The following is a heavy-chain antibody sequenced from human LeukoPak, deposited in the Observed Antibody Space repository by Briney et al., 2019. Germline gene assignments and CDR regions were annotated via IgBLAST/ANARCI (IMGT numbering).Heavy chain of an antibody. J-gene: IGHJ3*02. CDR3: AKERGNGVRGAFDI. V-gene: IGHV3-23*01. CDR1: GFTFSSYA. Sequence: GGSLRLSCAASGFTFSSYAMNWVRQAPGKGLEWVSVISGSGGSTYYADSVKGRFTMSRDNSKNTLYLQINSLRAEDTAVYYCAKERGNGVRGAFDIWGQGTMVTVSS. CDR2: ISGSGGST. D-gene: IGHD4-17*01.